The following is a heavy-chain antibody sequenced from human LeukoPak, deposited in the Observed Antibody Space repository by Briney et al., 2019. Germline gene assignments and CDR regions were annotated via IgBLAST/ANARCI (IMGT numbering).Heavy chain of an antibody. CDR1: GFTFSSYW. Sequence: PGGSLRLSCAASGFTFSSYWMHWVRQAPGKGLVWVSRINSDGSSTSYADSVKGRFTISRDNAKNTLYLQMNSLRAEDTAVYYCAKVRGVIMGYYYYMDVWGKGTTVTISS. V-gene: IGHV3-74*01. D-gene: IGHD3-10*01. CDR3: AKVRGVIMGYYYYMDV. CDR2: INSDGSST. J-gene: IGHJ6*03.